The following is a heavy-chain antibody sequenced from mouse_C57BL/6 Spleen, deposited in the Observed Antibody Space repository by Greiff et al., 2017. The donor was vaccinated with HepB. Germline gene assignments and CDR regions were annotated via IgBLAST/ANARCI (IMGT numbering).Heavy chain of an antibody. CDR2: IYPGDGDT. Sequence: VQLQQSGPELVKPGASVKISCKASGYAFSSSWMNWVKQRPGKGLEWIGRIYPGDGDTNYNGKFKGKATLTADKSSSTAYMQLSSLTSEDSAVYFCAYYYGSSSWYFDVYRTGTTVTVSS. CDR1: GYAFSSSW. J-gene: IGHJ1*03. D-gene: IGHD1-1*01. CDR3: AYYYGSSSWYFDV. V-gene: IGHV1-82*01.